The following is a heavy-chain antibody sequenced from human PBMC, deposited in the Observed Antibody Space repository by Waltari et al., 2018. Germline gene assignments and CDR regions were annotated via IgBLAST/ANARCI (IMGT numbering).Heavy chain of an antibody. CDR2: IYYSGST. Sequence: QVQLQESGPGLVKPSQTLSLTCTVSGGSISSGGYYWSWIRQHPGKGLEWIGYIYYSGSTYYNPSLKSRVTISVDTSKNQFSRKLSSVTAADTAVYYCARERRGVSVAGYFDYWGQGTLVTVSS. D-gene: IGHD6-19*01. V-gene: IGHV4-31*03. CDR3: ARERRGVSVAGYFDY. J-gene: IGHJ4*02. CDR1: GGSISSGGYY.